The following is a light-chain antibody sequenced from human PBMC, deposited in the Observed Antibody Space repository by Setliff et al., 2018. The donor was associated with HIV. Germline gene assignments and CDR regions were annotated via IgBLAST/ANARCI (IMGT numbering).Light chain of an antibody. Sequence: QSALTQPASVSGSPGQSITISCTGTSSDVGSYNYVSWYQQHPGKAPKLMICEVSNRPSGVSNRFSGSKSGNTASLTISGLQAEDEADYYCSSYTSSSLYVFGTGTKVTVL. J-gene: IGLJ1*01. V-gene: IGLV2-14*01. CDR3: SSYTSSSLYV. CDR1: SSDVGSYNY. CDR2: EVS.